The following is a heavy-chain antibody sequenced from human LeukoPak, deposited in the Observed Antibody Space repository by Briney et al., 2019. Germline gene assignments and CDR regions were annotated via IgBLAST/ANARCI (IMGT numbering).Heavy chain of an antibody. Sequence: GASVKVSCKASGYTFTSYDINWVRQATGQGLEWMGWMNPNSGGTNYAQKFQGRVTMTRDTSISTAYMELSRLRSDDTAVYYCASWVYSNTPWHMDVWGKGTTVTVSS. CDR2: MNPNSGGT. V-gene: IGHV1-2*02. D-gene: IGHD4-11*01. CDR1: GYTFTSYD. CDR3: ASWVYSNTPWHMDV. J-gene: IGHJ6*03.